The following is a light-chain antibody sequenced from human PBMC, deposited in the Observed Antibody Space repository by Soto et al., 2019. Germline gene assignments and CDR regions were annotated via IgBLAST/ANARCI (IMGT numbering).Light chain of an antibody. CDR2: DVN. Sequence: QSVLNQPRSVSGSPGQSVTISCTGTSSDVGGYNYVSWYQHHPGKAPKFMIYDVNKRPSGVPARSSGSKSGNTASLTISGLQAEDEADYYCCSYAGSYTYVFGTGTKVTVL. V-gene: IGLV2-11*01. J-gene: IGLJ1*01. CDR3: CSYAGSYTYV. CDR1: SSDVGGYNY.